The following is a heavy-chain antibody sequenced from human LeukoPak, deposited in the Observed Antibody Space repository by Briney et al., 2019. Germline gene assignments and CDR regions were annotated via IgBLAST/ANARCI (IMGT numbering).Heavy chain of an antibody. CDR2: INHSGST. D-gene: IGHD5-24*01. CDR1: GGSFSGYY. CDR3: ATRPRRDGYKA. V-gene: IGHV4-34*01. Sequence: PSETLSLTCAVYGGSFSGYYWSWIRQPPGKGLGWIGEINHSGSTNYNPSLKSRVTISVDTSKNQFSLKLSSVTAADTAVYYCATRPRRDGYKAWGQGTLVTVSS. J-gene: IGHJ5*02.